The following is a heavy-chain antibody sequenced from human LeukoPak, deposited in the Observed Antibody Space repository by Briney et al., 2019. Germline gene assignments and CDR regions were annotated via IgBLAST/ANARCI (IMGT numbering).Heavy chain of an antibody. CDR2: IYSGGNT. D-gene: IGHD5-24*01. Sequence: GGYLRLSCAASGFTVSSSYMSWVRQAPGKGLEWVSVIYSGGNTYYADSVKVRFTISRDNSKNTLYLQMNSLRAEDTAVYYCAISRDGYNFFDYWGQGTLVTVSS. CDR1: GFTVSSSY. CDR3: AISRDGYNFFDY. V-gene: IGHV3-53*01. J-gene: IGHJ4*02.